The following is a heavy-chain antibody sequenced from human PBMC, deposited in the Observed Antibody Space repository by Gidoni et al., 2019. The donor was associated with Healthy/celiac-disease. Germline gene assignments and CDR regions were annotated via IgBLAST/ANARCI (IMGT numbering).Heavy chain of an antibody. CDR3: AKARGYCTNGVCSDY. V-gene: IGHV3-30*18. J-gene: IGHJ4*02. CDR2: ISYDGSNK. D-gene: IGHD2-8*01. CDR1: GFTFSSYG. Sequence: QVQLVESGGGVVQPGRSLRLYCAASGFTFSSYGMHWVRQAPGKGLEWVAVISYDGSNKYDADSVKGRFTISRDNSKNTLYLQMNSLRAEDTAVYYCAKARGYCTNGVCSDYWGQGTLVTVSS.